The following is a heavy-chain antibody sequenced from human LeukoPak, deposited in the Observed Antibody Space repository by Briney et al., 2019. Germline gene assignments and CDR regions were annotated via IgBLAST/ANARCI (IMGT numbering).Heavy chain of an antibody. J-gene: IGHJ5*02. Sequence: SQTLSLTCAISGDSVSSNSAAWNWIRQSPSRGLEWLGRTYYRSKWYNDYAVSVKSRITINPDTSKNQFSLQLNSVTPEDTAVYYCARGMSLELRKPGWCDPWGQGTLVTVSS. D-gene: IGHD1-7*01. CDR3: ARGMSLELRKPGWCDP. CDR1: GDSVSSNSAA. CDR2: TYYRSKWYN. V-gene: IGHV6-1*01.